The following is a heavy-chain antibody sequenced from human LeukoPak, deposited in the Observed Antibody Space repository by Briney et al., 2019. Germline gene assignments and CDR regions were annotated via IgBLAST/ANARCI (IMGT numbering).Heavy chain of an antibody. CDR3: ARQLGNYYRAFDF. CDR1: GYTFTNYY. J-gene: IGHJ4*02. V-gene: IGHV1-2*02. D-gene: IGHD1-26*01. CDR2: INPASAGA. Sequence: ASVKVSCKPSGYTFTNYYIHWVRQAPGQGPEWVGWINPASAGATFAPKFQGRVSMTWDSSITTAFMDLTSLRSNDTAIYYCARQLGNYYRAFDFWGQGTLVTVSS.